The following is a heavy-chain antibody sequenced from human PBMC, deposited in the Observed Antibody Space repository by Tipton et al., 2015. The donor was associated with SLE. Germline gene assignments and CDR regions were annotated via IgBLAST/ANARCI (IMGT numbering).Heavy chain of an antibody. CDR1: GGSISSHY. CDR2: IYYSGST. D-gene: IGHD1-26*01. Sequence: TLSLTCTVSGGSISSHYWSWIRQPPGKGLEWIGYIYYSGSTNYNPSLKSRVTISVDTSKNQFSLKLSSVTAADTAVYYCARQPSESSGSYFDYWGQGTLVTVSS. J-gene: IGHJ4*02. V-gene: IGHV4-59*11. CDR3: ARQPSESSGSYFDY.